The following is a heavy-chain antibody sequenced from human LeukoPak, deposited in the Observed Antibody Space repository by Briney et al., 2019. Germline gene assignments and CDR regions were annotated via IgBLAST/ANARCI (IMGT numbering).Heavy chain of an antibody. CDR1: GGSISSSSYY. CDR2: IYTSGST. V-gene: IGHV4-61*02. CDR3: ARYPSEYYDFWSGYYDDAFDI. J-gene: IGHJ3*02. Sequence: PSETLSLTCTVSGGSISSSSYYWRWIRQPAGKGLEWIGRIYTSGSTNYNPSLKSRVTISVDTSKNQFSLKLSSVTAADTAVYYCARYPSEYYDFWSGYYDDAFDIWGQGTMVTVSS. D-gene: IGHD3-3*01.